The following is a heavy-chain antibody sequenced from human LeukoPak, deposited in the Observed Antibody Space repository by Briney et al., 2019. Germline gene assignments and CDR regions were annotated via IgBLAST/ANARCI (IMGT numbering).Heavy chain of an antibody. CDR2: ISSSGATM. V-gene: IGHV3-48*03. Sequence: PGGSLRLSCAASGFMFSSYWMNWVRQAPGKGLEWVSYISSSGATMYYADSVKGRFTISRDNAKNSLYLQMNSLRDEDTAVYYCARDVVWFGGVDRLPFGRDVWGKGTTVTVSS. CDR1: GFMFSSYW. D-gene: IGHD3-10*01. J-gene: IGHJ6*04. CDR3: ARDVVWFGGVDRLPFGRDV.